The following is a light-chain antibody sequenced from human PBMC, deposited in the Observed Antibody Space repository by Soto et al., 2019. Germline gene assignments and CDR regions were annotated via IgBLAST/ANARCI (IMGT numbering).Light chain of an antibody. CDR3: QQYNNWPPRGFT. CDR1: QSVSSN. J-gene: IGKJ3*01. CDR2: GAS. V-gene: IGKV3-15*01. Sequence: EIVMTQSPATLSVSPGERATLSCRASQSVSSNLAWYQQKPGQAPRLLIYGASTRATGIPARFSGSGSGTEFTLIISSLQSEDFAVYYCQQYNNWPPRGFTFGPGTNVDIK.